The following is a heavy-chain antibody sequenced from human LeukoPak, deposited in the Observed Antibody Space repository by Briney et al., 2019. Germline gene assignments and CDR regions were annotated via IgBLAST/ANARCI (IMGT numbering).Heavy chain of an antibody. V-gene: IGHV3-23*01. D-gene: IGHD3-22*01. CDR3: AKPPSYDSSGPQVDY. J-gene: IGHJ4*02. Sequence: GSLRLSCAASGFTFNNYAMSWVRQAPGKGLEWVSDISGSGGSTYYADSVKGRFTISRDNSKNTLYLQINSLRAEDTAVYYCAKPPSYDSSGPQVDYWGQGTLVTVSS. CDR2: ISGSGGST. CDR1: GFTFNNYA.